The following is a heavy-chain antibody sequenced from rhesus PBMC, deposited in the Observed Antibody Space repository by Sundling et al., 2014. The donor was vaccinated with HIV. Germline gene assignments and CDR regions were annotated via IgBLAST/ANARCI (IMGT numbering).Heavy chain of an antibody. CDR3: ARKQQRPRSDFDS. V-gene: IGHV4S9*01. J-gene: IGHJ4*01. CDR2: MHGSSGSP. D-gene: IGHD6-31*01. Sequence: QVQLQESGPGLVKPSETLSLTCAVSGGSISDNYYWNWIRQPPGKGLEWIGNMHGSSGSPYYNPSLKSRVTISKDTSKNQFSLKLSSVTAADTAVYFCARKQQRPRSDFDSWGQGVLVTVSS. CDR1: GGSISDNYY.